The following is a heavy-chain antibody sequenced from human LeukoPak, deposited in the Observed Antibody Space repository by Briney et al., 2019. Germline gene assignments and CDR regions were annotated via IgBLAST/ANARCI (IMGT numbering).Heavy chain of an antibody. Sequence: SETLSLTWTLSGRSISSYYWSWIRQPPGKGLEWIGYIYYSGSTNYNPSLKSRVTVSVDTSKNQFSLKLSSVTAADTAVYYCARGTDSSSSSLLFDYWGQGTLVTVSS. J-gene: IGHJ4*02. V-gene: IGHV4-59*01. CDR1: GRSISSYY. CDR3: ARGTDSSSSSLLFDY. CDR2: IYYSGST. D-gene: IGHD6-13*01.